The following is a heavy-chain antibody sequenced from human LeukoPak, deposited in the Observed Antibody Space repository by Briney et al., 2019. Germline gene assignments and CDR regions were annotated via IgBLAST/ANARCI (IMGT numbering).Heavy chain of an antibody. CDR3: AKEGSGADI. Sequence: GGSLRLSCAASGFTFSSYAMSWVRQAPGRGLEWVSDISDSGGLTYYADSVKGRFTISRDNSKNTLFLLMNSLRVEDTAVYYCAKEGSGADIWGQGTMVTVSS. J-gene: IGHJ3*02. CDR2: ISDSGGLT. CDR1: GFTFSSYA. D-gene: IGHD3-10*01. V-gene: IGHV3-23*01.